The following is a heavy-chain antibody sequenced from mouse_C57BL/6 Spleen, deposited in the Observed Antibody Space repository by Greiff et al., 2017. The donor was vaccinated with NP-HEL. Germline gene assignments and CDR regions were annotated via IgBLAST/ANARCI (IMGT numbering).Heavy chain of an antibody. J-gene: IGHJ3*01. CDR1: GYTFTSYW. V-gene: IGHV1-55*01. CDR3: ARSIFITTVVAPFAY. CDR2: IYPGSGST. D-gene: IGHD1-1*01. Sequence: QVQLQQSGAELVKPGASVKMSCKASGYTFTSYWITWVKQRPGQGLEWIGDIYPGSGSTNYNEKFKSKATLTVDTSSSTAYMQLSSLTSEDSAVYYCARSIFITTVVAPFAYWGQGTLVTVSA.